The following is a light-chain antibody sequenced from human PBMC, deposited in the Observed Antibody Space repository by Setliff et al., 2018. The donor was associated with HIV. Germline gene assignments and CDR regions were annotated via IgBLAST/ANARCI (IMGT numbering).Light chain of an antibody. Sequence: QSVLTQPPSASGTPGQRVTISCSGSNSNIGSNTVTWYQHLPGTAPKLLIYSDNHRPSGVPDRFSASKSGTSASLAISGLQSEDEADYYCVSWDDGLVFGGGTK. V-gene: IGLV1-44*01. CDR3: VSWDDGLV. CDR1: NSNIGSNT. CDR2: SDN. J-gene: IGLJ3*02.